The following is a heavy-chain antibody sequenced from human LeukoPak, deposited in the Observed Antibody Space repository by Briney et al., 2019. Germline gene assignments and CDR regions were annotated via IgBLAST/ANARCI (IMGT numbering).Heavy chain of an antibody. V-gene: IGHV1-69*06. CDR1: GGTFSSYA. CDR2: IIPIFGTA. Sequence: GSSVKVSCKASGGTFSSYAISWVRQSPGQGLEWMGGIIPIFGTANYTQKFQGRVTITADKSTSTAYMELSSLRSEDTAVHYCATISLAAAGGYYYYYYYMDVWGKGTTVTVSS. D-gene: IGHD6-13*01. CDR3: ATISLAAAGGYYYYYYYMDV. J-gene: IGHJ6*03.